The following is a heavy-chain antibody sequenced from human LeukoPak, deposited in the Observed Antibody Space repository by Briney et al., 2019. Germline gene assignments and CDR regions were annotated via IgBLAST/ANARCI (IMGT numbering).Heavy chain of an antibody. Sequence: ASVKVSCKAPGYTFTSYYMHWVRQAPGQGLEWMGIINPSGGSTSYAQKFQGRVTMTRDTSTSTVYMELSSLRSEDTAVYYCATSPTYYYDSSGYYYFFDPWGQGTLVTVSS. D-gene: IGHD3-22*01. J-gene: IGHJ5*02. CDR3: ATSPTYYYDSSGYYYFFDP. CDR1: GYTFTSYY. V-gene: IGHV1-46*01. CDR2: INPSGGST.